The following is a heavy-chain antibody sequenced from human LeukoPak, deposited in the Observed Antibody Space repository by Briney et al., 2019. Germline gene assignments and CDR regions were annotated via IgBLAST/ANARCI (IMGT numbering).Heavy chain of an antibody. CDR3: ARSQPPRIYFDY. CDR2: IYYSGST. J-gene: IGHJ4*02. Sequence: PSETLSLTCTVSGGSISSSSYYWGWIRQPPGKGLEWIGSIYYSGSTYYNPSLKSRVTITVDTSKNQFSLKLSSVTAADTAVYYWARSQPPRIYFDYWGQGTLVTVSS. D-gene: IGHD2/OR15-2a*01. CDR1: GGSISSSSYY. V-gene: IGHV4-39*01.